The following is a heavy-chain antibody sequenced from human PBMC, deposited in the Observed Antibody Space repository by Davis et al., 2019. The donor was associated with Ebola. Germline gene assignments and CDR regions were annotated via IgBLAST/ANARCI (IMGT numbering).Heavy chain of an antibody. CDR3: ARAGRWGTAFDL. Sequence: PSETLSLTCTVSGGSISDYYWSWIRQPPGKGLEWIGYIYYSGSANYNPSLKSRVTISVDMSKNQVSLKLSSVTAADTAVYYCARAGRWGTAFDLWGQGTMVTVSS. D-gene: IGHD3-16*01. CDR1: GGSISDYY. V-gene: IGHV4-59*01. CDR2: IYYSGSA. J-gene: IGHJ3*01.